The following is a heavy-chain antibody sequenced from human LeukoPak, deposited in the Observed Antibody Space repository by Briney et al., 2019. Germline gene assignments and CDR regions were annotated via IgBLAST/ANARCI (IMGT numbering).Heavy chain of an antibody. Sequence: SVKVPCKASGGTFSSYAISWVRQAPGQGLEWMGRIIPIFGTANYAQKFQGRVTITTDESTSTAYMELSSLRSEDTAVYYCARVERWLQFLAWGQGTLVTVSS. CDR2: IIPIFGTA. J-gene: IGHJ5*02. V-gene: IGHV1-69*05. D-gene: IGHD5-24*01. CDR1: GGTFSSYA. CDR3: ARVERWLQFLA.